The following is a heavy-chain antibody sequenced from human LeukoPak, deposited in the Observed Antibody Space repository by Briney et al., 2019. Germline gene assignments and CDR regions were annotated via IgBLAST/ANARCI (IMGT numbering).Heavy chain of an antibody. Sequence: SETLSLTCTVSGGSISSNSYYWGWIRQSPGKGLEWIGSIYYSGSTYYKPSLKSRLTISVDTSKNHFSLKLSSVTAADTAVYYCARQYYYGSGSYSQNFDYWGQGTLVTVSS. J-gene: IGHJ4*02. D-gene: IGHD3-10*01. CDR3: ARQYYYGSGSYSQNFDY. V-gene: IGHV4-39*01. CDR1: GGSISSNSYY. CDR2: IYYSGST.